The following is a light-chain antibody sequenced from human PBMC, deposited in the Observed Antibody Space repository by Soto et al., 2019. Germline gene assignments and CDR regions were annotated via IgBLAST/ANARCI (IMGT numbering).Light chain of an antibody. CDR3: SSYAGSKTL. CDR2: EVS. J-gene: IGLJ2*01. Sequence: QSALTQPPSASGSPGQSVTISCTGTSSDVGGYNYVSWYQQHPGKAPKLMVYEVSKRPSGVPDRFSGSKSGNRAPLTVSGLQAEDEADYYCSSYAGSKTLFGGGTKLTVL. V-gene: IGLV2-8*01. CDR1: SSDVGGYNY.